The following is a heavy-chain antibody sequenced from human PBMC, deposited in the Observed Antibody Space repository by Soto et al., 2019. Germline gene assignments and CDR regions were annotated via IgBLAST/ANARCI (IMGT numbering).Heavy chain of an antibody. J-gene: IGHJ5*02. D-gene: IGHD3-3*01. Sequence: ASVKVSCKSSGYTFTGYYMHWVRQAPGQGLEWMGWINPNSGGTNYAQKFQGRVTMTRDTSISTAYMELSRLRSDDTAVYYCARDRTIFGGVIEFDRWCQGTRVTVCS. CDR1: GYTFTGYY. CDR2: INPNSGGT. V-gene: IGHV1-2*02. CDR3: ARDRTIFGGVIEFDR.